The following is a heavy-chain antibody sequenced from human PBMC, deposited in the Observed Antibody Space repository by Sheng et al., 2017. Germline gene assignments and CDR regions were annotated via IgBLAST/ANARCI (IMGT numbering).Heavy chain of an antibody. CDR2: ISWNSGSI. J-gene: IGHJ3*01. CDR1: GFTFDDYA. CDR3: AKDISQYYDFWSGYYDDA. Sequence: EVQLVESGGGLVQPGRSLRLSCAASGFTFDDYAMHWVRQAPGKGLEWVSGISWNSGSIGYADSVKGRFTISRDNAKNSLYLQMNSLRAEDTALYYCAKDISQYYDFWSGYYDDA. D-gene: IGHD3-3*01. V-gene: IGHV3-9*01.